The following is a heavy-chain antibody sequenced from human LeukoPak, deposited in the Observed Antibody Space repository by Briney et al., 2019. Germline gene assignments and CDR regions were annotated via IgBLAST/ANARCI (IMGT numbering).Heavy chain of an antibody. D-gene: IGHD3-10*01. J-gene: IGHJ4*02. CDR3: SRGHYGR. V-gene: IGHV3-15*01. CDR1: GFPFTYTW. Sequence: SPGGSLRLSCAASGFPFTYTWMNWVRQAPGKGLEWVGHIKGKSDGGTTEYAAPVKGRFTISRDDSKSTPYLQMTSLNTDDTAVYYCSRGHYGRWGQGTLVTVSS. CDR2: IKGKSDGGTT.